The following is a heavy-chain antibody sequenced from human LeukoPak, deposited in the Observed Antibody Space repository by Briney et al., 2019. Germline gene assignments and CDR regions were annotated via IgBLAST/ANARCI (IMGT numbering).Heavy chain of an antibody. J-gene: IGHJ6*03. CDR3: ASMYYGSRYYYYYYYMDV. Sequence: KTSETLSLTCTVSGGSISSSSCYWGWIRQPPGKGLEWIGSIYYSGSTYYNPSLKRRVTISVDTSKNQFSLKLSSVTAADTAVYYCASMYYGSRYYYYYYYMDVWGKGTTVTVSS. CDR1: GGSISSSSCY. V-gene: IGHV4-39*01. CDR2: IYYSGST. D-gene: IGHD3-10*01.